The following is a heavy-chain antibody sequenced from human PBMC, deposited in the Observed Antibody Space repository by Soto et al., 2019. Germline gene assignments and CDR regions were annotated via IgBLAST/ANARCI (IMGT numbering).Heavy chain of an antibody. D-gene: IGHD2-2*01. V-gene: IGHV4-61*05. CDR1: GGSISRCPYY. CDR3: ARRGTRYCSSNGCYDGASDA. CDR2: ISYSGST. Sequence: PSETLSLTYTVAGGSISRCPYYCGRLRQSQEKGLDWIAYISYSGSTDYNPSLKSRVTISVDTSNNQFSLKLSSVTAPDTAVYYCARRGTRYCSSNGCYDGASDAWGQGTKVTVSS. J-gene: IGHJ3*01.